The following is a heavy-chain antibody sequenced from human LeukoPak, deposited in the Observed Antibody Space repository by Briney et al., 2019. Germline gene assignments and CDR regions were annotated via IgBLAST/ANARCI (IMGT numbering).Heavy chain of an antibody. CDR1: GGSISTFY. D-gene: IGHD6-25*01. J-gene: IGHJ5*02. CDR3: AREGGDPRWLDP. Sequence: SETLSLTCTVSGGSISTFYWTWIRQPAGKGLEWIGRINNSGSTNYNPSLRSRVSMSVDRSKNQFSVTLSSVTAADTAVYFCAREGGDPRWLDPWGLGTLVTVSS. CDR2: INNSGST. V-gene: IGHV4-4*07.